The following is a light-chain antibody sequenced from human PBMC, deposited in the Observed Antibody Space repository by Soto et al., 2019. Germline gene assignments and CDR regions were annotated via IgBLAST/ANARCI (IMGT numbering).Light chain of an antibody. V-gene: IGLV2-8*01. CDR1: SSDVGGYNY. J-gene: IGLJ1*01. CDR2: EVS. Sequence: VLTQPPSASGSPGQSVTISCTGTSSDVGGYNYVSWYQQHPGKAPKLMIYEVSKRPSGVPDRFSGSKSGNTASLTVSGLQAEDEADYYCSSYAGSKNYVFGTGSKVTVL. CDR3: SSYAGSKNYV.